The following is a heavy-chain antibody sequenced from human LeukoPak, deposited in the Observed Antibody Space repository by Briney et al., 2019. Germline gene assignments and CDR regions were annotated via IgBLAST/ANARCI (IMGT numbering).Heavy chain of an antibody. J-gene: IGHJ3*01. V-gene: IGHV5-51*01. CDR3: ARPNITSYYDSRGYDAFDV. D-gene: IGHD3-22*01. CDR1: GYRFNAYW. CDR2: IYPDDSDT. Sequence: GESLKISCKGSGYRFNAYWIAWVRQVPGKGLEWMGIIYPDDSDTRYSPSFQGQVTISADKSVRTAYLQWSSLEASDTAMYYCARPNITSYYDSRGYDAFDVWGQGTMVTVSS.